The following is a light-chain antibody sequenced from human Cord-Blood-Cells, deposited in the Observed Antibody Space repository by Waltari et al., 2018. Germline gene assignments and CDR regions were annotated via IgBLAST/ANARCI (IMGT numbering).Light chain of an antibody. Sequence: QSALTQPRSVYGSPGQSVTISCTGTSSHVGGYNYVSWYHQHPGKAPNLMIYDVSQRHSGVPDRCSGSKSGKTASLSISGLQAEDEADYCCCSYAGSYTLVFGGGTELAVL. CDR3: CSYAGSYTLV. CDR1: SSHVGGYNY. CDR2: DVS. V-gene: IGLV2-11*01. J-gene: IGLJ3*02.